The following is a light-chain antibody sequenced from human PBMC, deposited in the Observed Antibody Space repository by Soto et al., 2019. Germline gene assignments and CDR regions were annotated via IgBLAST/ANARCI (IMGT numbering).Light chain of an antibody. CDR3: QQYDNLPYT. V-gene: IGKV1-33*01. J-gene: IGKJ2*01. Sequence: DIQMPQSPSSLSASVGDRVTITCQASQDISNYLNWYQQKPGKAPKLLIYDASNLETGVPSRFSGSGSGTDFTCTISSLQPEDIATYYCQQYDNLPYTFGQGTKLEIK. CDR2: DAS. CDR1: QDISNY.